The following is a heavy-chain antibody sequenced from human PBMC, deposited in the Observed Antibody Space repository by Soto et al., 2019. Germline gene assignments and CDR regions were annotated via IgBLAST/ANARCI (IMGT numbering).Heavy chain of an antibody. V-gene: IGHV3-48*01. CDR2: ISSSSSTI. D-gene: IGHD3-3*01. CDR3: ARDGRDFWSGSMGAYYFDY. J-gene: IGHJ4*02. Sequence: EVQLVESGGGLVQPGGSLRLSCAASGFTFSSYSMNWVRQAPGKGLEWVSYISSSSSTIYYADSVKGRFTISRDNAKNSLYLQMNSLRAEDTAVYYCARDGRDFWSGSMGAYYFDYWGQGTLVTVSS. CDR1: GFTFSSYS.